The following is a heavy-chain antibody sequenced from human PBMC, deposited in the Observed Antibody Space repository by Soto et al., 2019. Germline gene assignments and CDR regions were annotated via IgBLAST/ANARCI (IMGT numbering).Heavy chain of an antibody. V-gene: IGHV3-23*01. Sequence: GGSLRLSCAASGFTFSSYAMSWVRQAPGKGLEWVSAISGSGGSTYYADSVKGRFTSSRDNSKNTLYLQMNSLRAEDTAVYYCAKARSQGGYEVPLYYYYYMDVWGKGTTVTVSS. J-gene: IGHJ6*03. CDR3: AKARSQGGYEVPLYYYYYMDV. CDR2: ISGSGGST. CDR1: GFTFSSYA. D-gene: IGHD5-12*01.